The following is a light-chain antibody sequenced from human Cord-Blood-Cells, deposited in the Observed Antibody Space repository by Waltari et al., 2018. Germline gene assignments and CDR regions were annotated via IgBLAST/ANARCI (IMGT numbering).Light chain of an antibody. CDR3: QQYNSYSQYS. J-gene: IGKJ2*03. CDR2: KAS. Sequence: DIQMTQSPSTLSASVGDRVTITCRASQSISSWLDWYQQKPGKAPKLLIYKASSLESGVPSRFSGSGSGTEFTLTISSLQPDDFATYYCQQYNSYSQYSFGQGTKLEIK. V-gene: IGKV1-5*03. CDR1: QSISSW.